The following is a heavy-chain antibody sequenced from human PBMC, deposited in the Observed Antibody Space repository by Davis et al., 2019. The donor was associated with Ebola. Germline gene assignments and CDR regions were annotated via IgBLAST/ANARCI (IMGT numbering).Heavy chain of an antibody. CDR1: GYTLTELS. D-gene: IGHD2-15*01. Sequence: ASVKVSCKVSGYTLTELSMHWLRQAPGKGLEWMGGFDPEDGETIYAQKFQGRVTMTEDTSTDTAYMELSSLRSEDTAVYYCASLFSVVAAPYAFDIWGQGTMVTVSS. V-gene: IGHV1-24*01. J-gene: IGHJ3*02. CDR2: FDPEDGET. CDR3: ASLFSVVAAPYAFDI.